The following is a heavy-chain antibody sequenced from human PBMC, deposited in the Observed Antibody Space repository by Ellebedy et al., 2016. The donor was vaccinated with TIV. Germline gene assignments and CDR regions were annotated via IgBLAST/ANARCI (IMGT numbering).Heavy chain of an antibody. CDR3: ARGRYYDFWSGIGHTNPSSGIFDY. D-gene: IGHD3-3*01. Sequence: ASVKVSCXASGYTFTSYDINWVRQATGQGLEWMGWMNPNSGNTGYAQKFQGRVTMTRNTSISTAYMELSSLRSEDTAVYYCARGRYYDFWSGIGHTNPSSGIFDYWGQGTLVTVSS. J-gene: IGHJ4*02. CDR1: GYTFTSYD. CDR2: MNPNSGNT. V-gene: IGHV1-8*01.